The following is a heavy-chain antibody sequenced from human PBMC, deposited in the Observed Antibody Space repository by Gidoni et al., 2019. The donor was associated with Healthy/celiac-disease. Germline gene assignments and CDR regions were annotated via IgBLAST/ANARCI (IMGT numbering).Heavy chain of an antibody. CDR1: GFTFDDYA. CDR2: ISWNSGSI. J-gene: IGHJ6*02. CDR3: AKDISTGALAYYGMDV. D-gene: IGHD3-16*01. Sequence: EVQLVESGGGLVQPGRSLRLSCAASGFTFDDYAMHWVRQAPGKGLEWVSGISWNSGSIGYADSVKGRFTISRDNAKNSLYLQMNSLRAEDTALYYCAKDISTGALAYYGMDVWGQGTTVTVSS. V-gene: IGHV3-9*01.